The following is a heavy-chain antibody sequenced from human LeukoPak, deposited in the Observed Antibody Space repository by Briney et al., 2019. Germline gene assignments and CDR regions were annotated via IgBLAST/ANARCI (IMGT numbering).Heavy chain of an antibody. Sequence: GGSLRLSCAASGFTFSSYGMHWVRQAPGKGLEWVAVISYDGSNKYYADSVKDRFTISRDNSKNTLYLQMNSLRAEDTAVYYCARHGSGSYYEFDYWGQGTLVTVSS. CDR2: ISYDGSNK. V-gene: IGHV3-30*19. D-gene: IGHD3-10*01. J-gene: IGHJ4*02. CDR1: GFTFSSYG. CDR3: ARHGSGSYYEFDY.